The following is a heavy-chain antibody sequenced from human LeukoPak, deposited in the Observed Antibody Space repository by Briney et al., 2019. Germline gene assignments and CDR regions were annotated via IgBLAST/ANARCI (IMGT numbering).Heavy chain of an antibody. D-gene: IGHD2-15*01. CDR2: IRNDGSNK. Sequence: GGSLRLSCAASGFTFTKYAMSWVRQAPGKGLEWVAFIRNDGSNKNYADSMKGRFTISRDNSKNTLYLQMNSLRAEDTAVYYCARDSTLVVAGYMDVWGKGTTVTVSS. CDR3: ARDSTLVVAGYMDV. V-gene: IGHV3-30*02. CDR1: GFTFTKYA. J-gene: IGHJ6*03.